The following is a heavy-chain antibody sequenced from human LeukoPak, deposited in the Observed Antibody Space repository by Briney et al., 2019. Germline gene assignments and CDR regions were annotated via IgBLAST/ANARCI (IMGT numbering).Heavy chain of an antibody. D-gene: IGHD5-24*01. V-gene: IGHV3-21*01. Sequence: GGSLRLSCAASGFTFSSYSMNWVRQAPGKGLEWVSSISSSSSYIYYADSVKGRFTISRDNAKNSLYLQTNSLRAEDTAVYYCARDGMATTYDVFDIWGQGTMVTVSS. CDR3: ARDGMATTYDVFDI. CDR1: GFTFSSYS. J-gene: IGHJ3*02. CDR2: ISSSSSYI.